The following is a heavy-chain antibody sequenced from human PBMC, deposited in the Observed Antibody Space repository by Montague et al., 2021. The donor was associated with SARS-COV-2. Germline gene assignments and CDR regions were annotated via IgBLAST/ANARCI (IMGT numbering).Heavy chain of an antibody. D-gene: IGHD1-7*01. CDR3: ARGRTGTPFYDYYYYGMDV. Sequence: SETLSLTCAVYGGSFSGYYWSWIRQPPGKGLEWIGEINHSGSTNYNPSLKSRVTISVDTSKNQFSLKLSSVTAADTAVYYCARGRTGTPFYDYYYYGMDVWGQGTTVTVSS. V-gene: IGHV4-34*01. J-gene: IGHJ6*02. CDR1: GGSFSGYY. CDR2: INHSGST.